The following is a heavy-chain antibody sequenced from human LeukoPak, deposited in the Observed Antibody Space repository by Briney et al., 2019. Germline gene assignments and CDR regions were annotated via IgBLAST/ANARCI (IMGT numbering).Heavy chain of an antibody. CDR3: ASPRGLDCSGGSCYWDAFDI. D-gene: IGHD2-15*01. CDR2: IIPIFGTA. Sequence: SVKVSCKASGGTFSSYAISWVRQAPGQGLEWMGGIIPIFGTANYAQRFQGRVTITADESTSTAYMELSSLRSEDTAVYYCASPRGLDCSGGSCYWDAFDIWGQGTMVTVSS. CDR1: GGTFSSYA. J-gene: IGHJ3*02. V-gene: IGHV1-69*13.